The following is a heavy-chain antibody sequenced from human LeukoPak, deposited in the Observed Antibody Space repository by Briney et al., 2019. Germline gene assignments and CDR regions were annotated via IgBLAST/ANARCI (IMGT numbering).Heavy chain of an antibody. CDR2: ICDGGGSR. V-gene: IGHV3-23*01. Sequence: GGSLRLSCGASGFTFSSNAMSWVRQAPGKGLEWVSGICDGGGSRHYAETVRGRFTISRDNSKNTLYLQVNSLRAEDTAVYFCAKGPKKQKVGSRGYYFDFWGQGTLVTVSS. CDR3: AKGPKKQKVGSRGYYFDF. CDR1: GFTFSSNA. J-gene: IGHJ4*02. D-gene: IGHD2-15*01.